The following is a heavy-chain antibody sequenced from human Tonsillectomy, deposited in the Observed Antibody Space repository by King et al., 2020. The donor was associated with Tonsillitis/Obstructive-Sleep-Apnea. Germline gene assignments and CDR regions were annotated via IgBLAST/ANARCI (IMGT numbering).Heavy chain of an antibody. CDR3: AAVTMIVVGYAFDI. CDR2: IVVGSGNT. D-gene: IGHD3-22*01. Sequence: QLVESGPEVKKPGTSVKVSCKASGFTFTSSSVQWVRQARGQRLECIGWIVVGSGNTNYAQKFQERVTITRDMSTSTAYMELSSLRSEDTAVYYCAAVTMIVVGYAFDIWGQGTMVTVSS. V-gene: IGHV1-58*01. J-gene: IGHJ3*02. CDR1: GFTFTSSS.